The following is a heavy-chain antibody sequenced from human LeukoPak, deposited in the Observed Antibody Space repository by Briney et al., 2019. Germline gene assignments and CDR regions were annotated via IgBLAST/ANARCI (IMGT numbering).Heavy chain of an antibody. J-gene: IGHJ4*02. D-gene: IGHD6-13*01. CDR3: AREYSSSSSTPFFDY. CDR1: GGSFSGYY. CDR2: INHSGST. Sequence: PSETLSLTCAVYGGSFSGYYWSWIRQPPGKGLEWVGEINHSGSTNYNPSLKSRVTISVDTSKTQFSMKLSSVTAADTAVYYCAREYSSSSSTPFFDYWGQGTLVTVSS. V-gene: IGHV4-34*01.